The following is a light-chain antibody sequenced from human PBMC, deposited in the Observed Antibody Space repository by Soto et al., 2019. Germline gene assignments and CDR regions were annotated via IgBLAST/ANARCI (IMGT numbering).Light chain of an antibody. CDR1: QGISSY. V-gene: IGKV1-8*01. Sequence: IQMTQSPSTLSASVGDRVTITCRASQGISSYLAWYQQKPGKAPKLLIYAASTLQSGVPSRFSGSGSGTDFTLTISCLQSEDFATYYCQQYYSYPRTFGGGTKVDIK. CDR2: AAS. CDR3: QQYYSYPRT. J-gene: IGKJ4*01.